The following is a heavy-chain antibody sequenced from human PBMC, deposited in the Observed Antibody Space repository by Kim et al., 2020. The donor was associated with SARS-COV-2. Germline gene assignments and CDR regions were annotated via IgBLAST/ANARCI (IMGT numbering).Heavy chain of an antibody. V-gene: IGHV4-30-4*01. CDR2: IYYSGVT. Sequence: SETLSLTCTVSGGSINSGDYYWTWIRQPPGKGLEWIGYIYYSGVTYYIPSLKSRLTISIDTSKNQFSLKLNSVTAADTAVYYCARDSPHSSSWGKYYGMDVWGQGTTVTVSS. CDR1: GGSINSGDYY. CDR3: ARDSPHSSSWGKYYGMDV. D-gene: IGHD6-13*01. J-gene: IGHJ6*02.